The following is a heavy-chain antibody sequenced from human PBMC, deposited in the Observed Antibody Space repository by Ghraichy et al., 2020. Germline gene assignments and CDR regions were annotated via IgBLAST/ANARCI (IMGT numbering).Heavy chain of an antibody. J-gene: IGHJ5*02. CDR1: GGTFSSYA. D-gene: IGHD6-13*01. Sequence: SVKVSCKASGGTFSSYAISWVRQAPGQGLEWMGGIIPIFGTANYAQKFQGRVTITADKSTSTAYMELSSLRSEDTAVYYCARDKDSGIAAAFDPWGQGTLVTVSS. CDR2: IIPIFGTA. CDR3: ARDKDSGIAAAFDP. V-gene: IGHV1-69*06.